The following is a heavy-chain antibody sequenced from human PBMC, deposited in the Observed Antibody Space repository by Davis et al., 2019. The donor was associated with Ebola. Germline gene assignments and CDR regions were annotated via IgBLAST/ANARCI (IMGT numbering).Heavy chain of an antibody. V-gene: IGHV3-66*01. CDR3: ARATIALDL. Sequence: GGSLRLSCAASGFTFSNAWMNWVRQAPGKGLEWVSVIYSGGTTYYADSVRGRFTISRDNSKNTLYLQMNSLRAEDTAVYYCARATIALDLWGQGTLVTVSS. CDR1: GFTFSNAW. J-gene: IGHJ5*02. CDR2: IYSGGTT. D-gene: IGHD1-14*01.